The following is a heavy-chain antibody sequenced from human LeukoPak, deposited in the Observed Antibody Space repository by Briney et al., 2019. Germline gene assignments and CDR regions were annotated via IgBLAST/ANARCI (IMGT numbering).Heavy chain of an antibody. Sequence: GGSLRLSCAASGFTFSSYSMNWVRQAPGKGLEWVSSISSSSSYIYYADSVKGRFTISRDNAKNSLYLQMNSLRAEDTAVYYCAREDVRVDSHAFDIWGQGTMVTVSS. CDR2: ISSSSSYI. J-gene: IGHJ3*02. V-gene: IGHV3-21*01. CDR1: GFTFSSYS. CDR3: AREDVRVDSHAFDI. D-gene: IGHD5-12*01.